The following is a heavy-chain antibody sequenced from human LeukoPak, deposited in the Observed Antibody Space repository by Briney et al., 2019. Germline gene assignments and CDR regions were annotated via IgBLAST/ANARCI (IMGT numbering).Heavy chain of an antibody. CDR3: ARGGGRGITMVRGVRAYNWFDP. D-gene: IGHD3-10*01. Sequence: SETLSLTCAVYGGSFSGYYWSWIRQPPRKGLEWIGEINHSGSTNYNPSLKSRVTISVDTSKNQFSLKLSSVTAADTAVYYCARGGGRGITMVRGVRAYNWFDPWGQGTLVTVSS. CDR2: INHSGST. CDR1: GGSFSGYY. V-gene: IGHV4-34*01. J-gene: IGHJ5*02.